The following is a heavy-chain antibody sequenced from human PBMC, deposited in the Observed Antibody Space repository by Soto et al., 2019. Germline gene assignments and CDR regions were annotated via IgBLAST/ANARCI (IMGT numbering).Heavy chain of an antibody. CDR1: GFNFCEYD. V-gene: IGHV3-23*01. CDR2: ISGSGRNK. CDR3: VFCSRESCRRSPFGS. J-gene: IGHJ5*01. D-gene: IGHD2-15*01. Sequence: EVHLLESGGGLVQSGESLRLSCAASGFNFCEYDMSWVRQGPGKGLEWVAAISGSGRNKHYADSVEGRFTISRDNARNFLYLQMNSLSADDTALYYCVFCSRESCRRSPFGSWGPGTLVTVSS.